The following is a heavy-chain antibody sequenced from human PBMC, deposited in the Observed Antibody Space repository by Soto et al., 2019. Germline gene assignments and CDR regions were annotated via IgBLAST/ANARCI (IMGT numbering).Heavy chain of an antibody. CDR2: ISSSNSYI. D-gene: IGHD5-12*01. J-gene: IGHJ3*02. CDR3: ARAPGSGYPGDGAFDI. V-gene: IGHV3-21*01. CDR1: GFTFSTYS. Sequence: EVQLVESGGGLVKPGGSLRLSCAASGFTFSTYSMNWVRQAPGKGLEWVSSISSSNSYIYYGDSVKGRFTISRDTAKNXPSLQMTTLRAEDTAVYYCARAPGSGYPGDGAFDIWGQGTMVTVSS.